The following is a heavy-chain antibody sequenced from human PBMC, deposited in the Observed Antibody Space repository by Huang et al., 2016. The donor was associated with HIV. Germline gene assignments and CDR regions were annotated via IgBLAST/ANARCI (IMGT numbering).Heavy chain of an antibody. CDR3: ATKTAAMDI. J-gene: IGHJ6*02. V-gene: IGHV3-7*01. CDR2: IKQDESEK. Sequence: VESGGRLVQPGGSIRLSCVGSTFTFGAYWMSWVRQSPGKGLEGVGNIKQDESEKYYVESVKGRFNISRDNAKKVLFLEMNNVRVEDTATYYCATKTAAMDIWGQGTTVTVS. D-gene: IGHD1-7*01. CDR1: TFTFGAYW.